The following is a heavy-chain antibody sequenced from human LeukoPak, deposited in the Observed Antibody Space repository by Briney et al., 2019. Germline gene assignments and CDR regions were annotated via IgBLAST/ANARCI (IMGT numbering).Heavy chain of an antibody. J-gene: IGHJ6*03. CDR1: GGSISSYY. CDR2: IYYSGST. CDR3: ARGAYSFGVSYYYYYMDV. V-gene: IGHV4-59*01. D-gene: IGHD4-11*01. Sequence: PSETLSLTCTVSGGSISSYYWSWIRQPPGKGLEWIGYIYYSGSTNYNPSLKSRVTISVDTSKNQFSLKLSSVTAADTAVYYCARGAYSFGVSYYYYYMDVWGKGTTVTVSS.